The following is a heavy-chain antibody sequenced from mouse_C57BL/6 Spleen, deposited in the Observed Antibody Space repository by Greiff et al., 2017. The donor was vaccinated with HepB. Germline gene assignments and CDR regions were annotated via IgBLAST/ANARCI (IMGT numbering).Heavy chain of an antibody. D-gene: IGHD4-1*02. Sequence: QVQLQQSGTELVKPGASVKLSCKASGYTFTSYWMHWVKQRPGQGLEWIGNINPSNGGTNYNEKFKSKATLTVDKSSSTAYMQLSSLTSEDSAVYYCARSQLGRGLHFDYWGQGTTLTVSS. J-gene: IGHJ2*01. CDR1: GYTFTSYW. V-gene: IGHV1-53*01. CDR3: ARSQLGRGLHFDY. CDR2: INPSNGGT.